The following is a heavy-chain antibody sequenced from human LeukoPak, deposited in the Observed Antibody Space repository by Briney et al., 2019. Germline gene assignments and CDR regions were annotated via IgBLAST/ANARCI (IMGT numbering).Heavy chain of an antibody. Sequence: ASVEVSCKASGYTFTGYNIYWVRQAPGQGLEWMGWINPNTGGTNYAQKFQGRVTMTRDTSISTASMELSRLRSDDTAVYYCARVPVRGIRPYEYWGQGTLVTASS. J-gene: IGHJ4*02. CDR1: GYTFTGYN. V-gene: IGHV1-2*02. D-gene: IGHD3-10*01. CDR3: ARVPVRGIRPYEY. CDR2: INPNTGGT.